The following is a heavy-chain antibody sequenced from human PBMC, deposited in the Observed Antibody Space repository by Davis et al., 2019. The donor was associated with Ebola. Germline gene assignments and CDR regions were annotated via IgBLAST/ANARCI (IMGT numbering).Heavy chain of an antibody. J-gene: IGHJ4*02. CDR1: GFTFSNFA. D-gene: IGHD6-19*01. Sequence: GGSLRLSCAASGFTFSNFAMSWVRQAPGKGLEWVSGISNGGVSTYYADSVKGRFTISRDNPKNTLYLQMNSLRAEDTAVYYCAKELLSEGGLVVAGPGYWGQGTLATVSS. CDR3: AKELLSEGGLVVAGPGY. CDR2: ISNGGVST. V-gene: IGHV3-23*01.